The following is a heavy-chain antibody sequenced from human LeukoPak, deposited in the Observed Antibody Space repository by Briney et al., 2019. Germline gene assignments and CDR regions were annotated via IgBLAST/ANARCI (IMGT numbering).Heavy chain of an antibody. CDR2: FYYSGST. Sequence: PSETLSLTCAVSGGSISSSNWWSWVRQPPGKGLEWIGSFYYSGSTYYNPSLKSRVTISVDTSKNQFSLKLSSVTAADTAVYYCARGEHDYGDPNWFDPWGQGTLVTVSS. CDR1: GGSISSSNW. D-gene: IGHD4-17*01. J-gene: IGHJ5*02. CDR3: ARGEHDYGDPNWFDP. V-gene: IGHV4-4*02.